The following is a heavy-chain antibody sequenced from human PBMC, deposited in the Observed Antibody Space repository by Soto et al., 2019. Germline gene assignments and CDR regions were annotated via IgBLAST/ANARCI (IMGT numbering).Heavy chain of an antibody. CDR2: IYPGDSDT. CDR1: GYSLTSYW. D-gene: IGHD6-6*01. V-gene: IGHV5-51*01. J-gene: IGHJ6*02. Sequence: GESLKISCKGSGYSLTSYWIGWVRQMPGKGLEWMGIIYPGDSDTRYSPSFQGQVTISADKSISTAYLQWSSLKASDTAMYYCARFKSSSSAGDYYYYGMDVWGQGTTVTVSS. CDR3: ARFKSSSSAGDYYYYGMDV.